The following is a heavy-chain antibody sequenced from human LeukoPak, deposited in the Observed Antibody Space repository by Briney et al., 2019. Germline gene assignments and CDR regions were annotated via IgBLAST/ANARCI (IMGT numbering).Heavy chain of an antibody. Sequence: LRLSCAASGFTFSSYAMSWIRQPPGKGLEWIGYIYYSGSTYYNPSLKSRVTISVDTSKNQFSLKLSSVTAADTAVYYCARSSDHYYDSSGYLAPDAFDIWGQGTMVTVSS. D-gene: IGHD3-22*01. CDR2: IYYSGST. J-gene: IGHJ3*02. CDR3: ARSSDHYYDSSGYLAPDAFDI. CDR1: GFTFSSYA. V-gene: IGHV4-31*02.